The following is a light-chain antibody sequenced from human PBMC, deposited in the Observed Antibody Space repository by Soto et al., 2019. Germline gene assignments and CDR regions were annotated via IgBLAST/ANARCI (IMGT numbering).Light chain of an antibody. J-gene: IGLJ1*01. CDR3: AAWDDSLNGYV. Sequence: QSVLTQPPSASETPGQRVTISCSGSSSNVGINTVNWYQQLPGTAPKLLIYLNDQRTSGVPDRFSGSKSGTSASLAISGLQSHDEADYYCAAWDDSLNGYVFGTGTKVNVL. V-gene: IGLV1-44*01. CDR2: LND. CDR1: SSNVGINT.